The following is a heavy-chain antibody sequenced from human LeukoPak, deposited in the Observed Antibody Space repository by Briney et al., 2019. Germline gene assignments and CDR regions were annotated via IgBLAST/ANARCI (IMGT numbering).Heavy chain of an antibody. CDR1: GFTFNSYA. V-gene: IGHV3-30*01. CDR3: ARSQMEWLSYFDY. CDR2: ISYDGSNK. J-gene: IGHJ4*02. Sequence: PGGSLRLSCGSSGFTFNSYAMHWVRQAPGKGLEWVAVISYDGSNKYYADSVKGRFTISRDNFKNTLYLQMNSLRAEDTAMYYCARSQMEWLSYFDYWGQGTLVTVSS. D-gene: IGHD3-3*01.